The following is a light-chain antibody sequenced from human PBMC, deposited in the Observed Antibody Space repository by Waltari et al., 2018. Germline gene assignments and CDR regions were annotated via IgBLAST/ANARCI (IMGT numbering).Light chain of an antibody. CDR1: QSVLNNSDKKNS. Sequence: DIVMTQSPDSLALSLGERASINCRSNQSVLNNSDKKNSLAWYQQKPGQPPRLLIYWACTREAGVPDRFSGSGSGTDFALTISSLQAEDVAVYYCQQYYSARRTFGQGTKVEV. CDR2: WAC. CDR3: QQYYSARRT. J-gene: IGKJ1*01. V-gene: IGKV4-1*01.